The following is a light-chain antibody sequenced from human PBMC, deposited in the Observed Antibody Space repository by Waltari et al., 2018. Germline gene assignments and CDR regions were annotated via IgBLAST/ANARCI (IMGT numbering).Light chain of an antibody. V-gene: IGLV1-44*01. CDR2: RND. CDR3: ASWDDSLNGRWE. CDR1: SSHTGSHI. J-gene: IGLJ2*01. Sequence: QSVLTHPPSASGAPGRRVTIPCSGSSSHTGSHIVNLYQQVPGTTPKLLIYRNDQRPSGVPDRFSGSKSGTSASLAISGLRSDDEADYFCASWDDSLNGRWEFGGGTKVTVI.